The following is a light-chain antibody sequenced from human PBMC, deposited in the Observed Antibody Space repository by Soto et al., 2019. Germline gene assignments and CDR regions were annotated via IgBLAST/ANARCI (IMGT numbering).Light chain of an antibody. CDR2: DVS. CDR1: SSDIGNYNY. V-gene: IGLV2-11*01. Sequence: QSVLTQPRSVSGSPGQSVTISCTGTSSDIGNYNYVSWYQQYPGKAPKLIIYDVSKRPSGVPDRFSGSKSGNTASLTVSGLQAEDEADYYCSSYAGSSNVFGTGTKVTVL. J-gene: IGLJ1*01. CDR3: SSYAGSSNV.